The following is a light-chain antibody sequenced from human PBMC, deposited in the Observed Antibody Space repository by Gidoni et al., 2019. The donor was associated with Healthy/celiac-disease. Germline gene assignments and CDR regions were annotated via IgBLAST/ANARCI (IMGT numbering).Light chain of an antibody. J-gene: IGLJ3*02. CDR3: SSYTSSSTPW. CDR2: EVS. Sequence: QSALTQPASVSGSPGQSITISCTGTSSDVGGYNYVSWYQQPPGKAPKLMIYEVSNRPSGVSNRFSGSKSGNTASLTISGLQAEDEADYYCSSYTSSSTPWFGGGTKLTVL. V-gene: IGLV2-14*01. CDR1: SSDVGGYNY.